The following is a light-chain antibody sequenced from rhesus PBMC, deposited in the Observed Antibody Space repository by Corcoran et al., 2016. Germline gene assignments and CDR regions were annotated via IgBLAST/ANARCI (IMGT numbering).Light chain of an antibody. CDR2: GAS. Sequence: DIQMTQSPSSLSASVGDRVTITCRASQGIGNYLAWYQQKPGKAPKLLIYGASTLQSGVPSRFSGSGAGTEFTITISRLQPEDVATYYCQHHNSYPRTFGQGTKVESK. V-gene: IGKV1-25*01. CDR1: QGIGNY. J-gene: IGKJ1*01. CDR3: QHHNSYPRT.